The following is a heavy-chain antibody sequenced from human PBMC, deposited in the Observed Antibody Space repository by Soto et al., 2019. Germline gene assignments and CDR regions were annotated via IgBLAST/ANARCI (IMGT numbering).Heavy chain of an antibody. CDR3: ARGLYGDYSWEASDI. Sequence: QVQLQESGPGLVKPSETLSLTCTVSSGSISTYYWSWIRQPPGKGLEWIAYVYYSGYTNYNPSLKSRVTISVDTSKNQFSLKLTSVTAADTAVYYCARGLYGDYSWEASDIWGQGTMVTVSS. CDR1: SGSISTYY. CDR2: VYYSGYT. D-gene: IGHD4-17*01. J-gene: IGHJ3*02. V-gene: IGHV4-59*01.